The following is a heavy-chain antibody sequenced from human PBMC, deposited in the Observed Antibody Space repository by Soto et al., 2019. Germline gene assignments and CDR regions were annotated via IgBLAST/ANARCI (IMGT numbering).Heavy chain of an antibody. CDR1: GGTFSSYA. J-gene: IGHJ6*02. CDR2: IIPIFGTA. CDR3: ARGDFWSGYYYYYYGMDV. D-gene: IGHD3-3*01. Sequence: SVKVSCKASGGTFSSYAISWVRQAPGQGLEWMGGIIPIFGTANYAQKFQGRVTITADESTSTAYMELSSLRSEDTAVYYCARGDFWSGYYYYYYGMDVCGQGTTVTVYS. V-gene: IGHV1-69*13.